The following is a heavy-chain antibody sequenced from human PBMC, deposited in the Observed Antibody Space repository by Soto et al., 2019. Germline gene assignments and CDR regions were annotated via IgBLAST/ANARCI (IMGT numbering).Heavy chain of an antibody. D-gene: IGHD5-18*01. Sequence: GGSLRLSCAASGFTFSTYGMHWVRQAPGKGLEWVAVISYDGSNKYYADSVKGRFTISRDNSKNTLYLQMNSLRAEDTDVYYCAKDALSGYSYGYFDYWGQGTLVTVSS. J-gene: IGHJ4*02. V-gene: IGHV3-30*18. CDR3: AKDALSGYSYGYFDY. CDR1: GFTFSTYG. CDR2: ISYDGSNK.